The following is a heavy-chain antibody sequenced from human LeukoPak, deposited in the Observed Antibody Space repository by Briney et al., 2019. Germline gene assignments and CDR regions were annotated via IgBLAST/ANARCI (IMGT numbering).Heavy chain of an antibody. D-gene: IGHD6-13*01. J-gene: IGHJ6*02. CDR3: ARGRGEWRHRYSSSWYSGYYYGMDV. CDR2: INHSGST. V-gene: IGHV4-34*01. Sequence: SETLSLTCAVYGGSFSGYYWSWIRQPPGKGLEWIGEINHSGSTNYNPSLKSRVTISVDTSKNQFSLKLSSVTAADTAVYYCARGRGEWRHRYSSSWYSGYYYGMDVWGQGTTVTVSS. CDR1: GGSFSGYY.